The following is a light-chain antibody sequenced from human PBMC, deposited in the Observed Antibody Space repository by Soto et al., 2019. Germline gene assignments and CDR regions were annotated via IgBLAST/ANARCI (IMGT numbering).Light chain of an antibody. Sequence: QLVLTQPASVSGSPGQSITISCTGTSSDVGGYNYVSWYQQHPGKAHKLMIYEVSNRPSRVSNRFSGSKSGNTASLTISGLQAEDEADYYCSSYTRSSPVVFGGGTKLTVL. CDR2: EVS. V-gene: IGLV2-14*01. J-gene: IGLJ2*01. CDR1: SSDVGGYNY. CDR3: SSYTRSSPVV.